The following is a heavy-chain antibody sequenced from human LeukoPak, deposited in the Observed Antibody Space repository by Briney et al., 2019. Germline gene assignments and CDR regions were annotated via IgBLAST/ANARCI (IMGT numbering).Heavy chain of an antibody. V-gene: IGHV3-23*01. D-gene: IGHD1-1*01. J-gene: IGHJ4*02. CDR2: ISNSGDST. Sequence: GRSLRLSCAASGFTFSSYAMSWVRQAPGKGLEWVSDISNSGDSTYYADSVKGRFTISRDNSKNMLYLQMNGLRADDTAVYYCAKDTPTTSGYFDYWGQGTLVTVSS. CDR1: GFTFSSYA. CDR3: AKDTPTTSGYFDY.